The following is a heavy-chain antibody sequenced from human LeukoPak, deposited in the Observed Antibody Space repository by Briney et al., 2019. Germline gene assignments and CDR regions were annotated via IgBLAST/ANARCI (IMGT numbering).Heavy chain of an antibody. CDR3: ARAIAARRGVDYFDY. V-gene: IGHV3-21*01. CDR2: ISSSSSYI. Sequence: GGSLRLSCAASGFTFSSYSMNWVRQAPGKGLEWVSSISSSSSYIYYADSVKGRYTISRDNSKNTLYLQMNSLRTEDTAVYYCARAIAARRGVDYFDYWGQGTLVTVSS. J-gene: IGHJ4*02. D-gene: IGHD6-6*01. CDR1: GFTFSSYS.